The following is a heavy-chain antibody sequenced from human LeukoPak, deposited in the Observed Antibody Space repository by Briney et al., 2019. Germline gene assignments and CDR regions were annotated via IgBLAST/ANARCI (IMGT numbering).Heavy chain of an antibody. CDR2: IGGGGGST. V-gene: IGHV3-43*02. D-gene: IGHD6-13*01. Sequence: GGSLTLSCAATGRTLDDYPMHWVRQPQGRGLAWVSLIGGGGGSTYYAGSVKGRLTISRDNSKNSLYLQMNSLRTEDTALYDCAKDLAAAGDSAFDIWGQGTMVTVSS. CDR1: GRTLDDYP. CDR3: AKDLAAAGDSAFDI. J-gene: IGHJ3*02.